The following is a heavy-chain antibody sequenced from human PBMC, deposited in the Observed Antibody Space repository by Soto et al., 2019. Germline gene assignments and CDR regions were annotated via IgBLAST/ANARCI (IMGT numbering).Heavy chain of an antibody. CDR2: VIPIFGTA. J-gene: IGHJ6*02. Sequence: QVQLVQSGAEVKKPGSSVKVSCKASGVTFSSYAISWVRQAPGQGLEWMGGVIPIFGTADYAQKFQGRVTITADESTSTAYMELSSLRSEDTAVYYCASPSSPRGYCISTSSYRYYYGMDVWGQGTTVTVSS. D-gene: IGHD2-2*01. CDR3: ASPSSPRGYCISTSSYRYYYGMDV. V-gene: IGHV1-69*12. CDR1: GVTFSSYA.